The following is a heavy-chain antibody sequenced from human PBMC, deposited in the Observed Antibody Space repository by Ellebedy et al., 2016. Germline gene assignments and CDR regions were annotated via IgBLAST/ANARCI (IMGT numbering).Heavy chain of an antibody. J-gene: IGHJ6*02. CDR1: GYTFTDHD. Sequence: ASVKVSXXPSGYTFTDHDINWVRQAPGPGLEWMGWMTPNSGQTGYAQKFQGRVTMTSNTSISTAYMELSSLISEDTAVYYCARRGLRFVSYFAMDVWGQGTTVTVSS. CDR3: ARRGLRFVSYFAMDV. D-gene: IGHD2-21*02. CDR2: MTPNSGQT. V-gene: IGHV1-8*01.